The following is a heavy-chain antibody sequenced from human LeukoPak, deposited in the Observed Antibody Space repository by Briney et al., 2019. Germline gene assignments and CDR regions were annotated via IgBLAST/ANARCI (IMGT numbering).Heavy chain of an antibody. CDR2: ISYDGSNK. CDR3: ARAKYDFWSGYYTGIGSY. V-gene: IGHV3-30-3*01. D-gene: IGHD3-3*01. CDR1: GFTFSSCA. J-gene: IGHJ4*02. Sequence: GRSLRLSCAASGFTFSSCAMHWVRQAPGKGLEWVAVISYDGSNKYYADSVKGRFTISRDNSKNTLYLQMNSLRAEGTAVYYCARAKYDFWSGYYTGIGSYWGQGTLVTVSS.